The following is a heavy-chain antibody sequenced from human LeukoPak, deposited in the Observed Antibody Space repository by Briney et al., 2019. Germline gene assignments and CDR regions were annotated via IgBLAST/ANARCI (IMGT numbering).Heavy chain of an antibody. CDR2: IRYDGSNK. Sequence: GGSLRLSCASSGFTFSSYGMHWVRQAPGKGLEWVAFIRYDGSNKYYADSVKGRFTISRDNSKNTLYLQMNSLRAEDTAVYYCAKDAAAAAAPRGLHYWGQGTLVTVSS. CDR3: AKDAAAAAAPRGLHY. CDR1: GFTFSSYG. J-gene: IGHJ4*02. V-gene: IGHV3-30*02. D-gene: IGHD6-13*01.